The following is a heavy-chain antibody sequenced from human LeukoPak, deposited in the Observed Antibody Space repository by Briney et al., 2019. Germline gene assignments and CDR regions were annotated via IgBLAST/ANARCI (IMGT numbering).Heavy chain of an antibody. CDR2: IRSKAYGGTT. CDR1: GFTFGDYA. CDR3: TKYSSSHGMDV. Sequence: GGSLRLSCTASGFTFGDYAMRWVRQAPGKGLEWVGFIRSKAYGGTTEYAASVKGRFTISRDDSKSIAYLQMNSLKTEDTAVYYCTKYSSSHGMDVWGKGTTVTVSS. V-gene: IGHV3-49*04. J-gene: IGHJ6*04. D-gene: IGHD6-13*01.